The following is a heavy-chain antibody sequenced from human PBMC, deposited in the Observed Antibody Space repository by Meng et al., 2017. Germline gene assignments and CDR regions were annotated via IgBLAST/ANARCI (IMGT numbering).Heavy chain of an antibody. CDR3: ARDVSGSGSYYDAFDI. Sequence: GESLKISCAASGFTFSSYGMHWVRQAPGKGLEWVAVIWYDGSNKYYADSVKGRFTISRDNSKNTLYLQMNSLRAEDTAVYYCARDVSGSGSYYDAFDIWGQGTMVTFSS. J-gene: IGHJ3*02. V-gene: IGHV3-33*01. D-gene: IGHD3-10*01. CDR2: IWYDGSNK. CDR1: GFTFSSYG.